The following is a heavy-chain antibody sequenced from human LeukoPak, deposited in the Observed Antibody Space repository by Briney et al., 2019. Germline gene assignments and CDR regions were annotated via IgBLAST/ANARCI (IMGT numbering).Heavy chain of an antibody. D-gene: IGHD4/OR15-4a*01. J-gene: IGHJ5*02. V-gene: IGHV4-39*01. CDR1: GDPLNSSSYL. CDR2: MFYSGST. CDR3: ARHKRVHDWHDP. Sequence: PSETLSLTCTVAGDPLNSSSYLGASIPRSPAEVPELLGCMFYSGSTFYNPSLKSHVTIYVDTSMNYFSMGLNSVTAAGTPQCHCARHKRVHDWHDPWGQGTLVTVSS.